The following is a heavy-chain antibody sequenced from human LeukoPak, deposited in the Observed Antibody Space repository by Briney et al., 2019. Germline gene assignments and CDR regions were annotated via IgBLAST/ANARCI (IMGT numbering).Heavy chain of an antibody. CDR1: GYTFNSYG. D-gene: IGHD1-1*01. CDR3: AREGGTTDDAFDI. J-gene: IGHJ3*02. Sequence: ASVKVSCNASGYTFNSYGITWVRQAPGQGLEWMGWISAYNGNTNYAQKLQGRVTMTTDTSTSTAYVELRSLRSDDTAVYYCAREGGTTDDAFDIWGQGTMVTVSS. CDR2: ISAYNGNT. V-gene: IGHV1-18*01.